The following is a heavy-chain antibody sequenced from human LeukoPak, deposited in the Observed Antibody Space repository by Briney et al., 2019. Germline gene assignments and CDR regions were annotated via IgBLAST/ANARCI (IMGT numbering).Heavy chain of an antibody. CDR2: INHSGST. D-gene: IGHD1-26*01. CDR1: GGSFSGYY. J-gene: IGHJ3*02. CDR3: ARVNGDSGSYQDAFDI. V-gene: IGHV4-34*01. Sequence: PSETLSLTCAVYGGSFSGYYWSWIRQPPGKGLEWIGEINHSGSTNYSPSLKSRVTISVDTSKNQFSLKLSSVTAADTAVYYCARVNGDSGSYQDAFDIWGQGTMVTVSS.